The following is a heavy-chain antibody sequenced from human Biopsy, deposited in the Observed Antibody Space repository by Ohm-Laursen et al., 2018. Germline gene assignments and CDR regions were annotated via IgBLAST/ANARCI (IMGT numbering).Heavy chain of an antibody. CDR3: ARATNSTGRPYYYFYGMDV. D-gene: IGHD2/OR15-2a*01. CDR2: IYYSGST. V-gene: IGHV4-59*01. CDR1: GGSISSDY. Sequence: GTLSLTCTVSGGSISSDYWSWIRQTPGKGLEWIGCIYYSGSTNYNPSLKSRVTISVDTSKNQFSLRLNSVTAADTAVYYCARATNSTGRPYYYFYGMDVWGQGTTVTVSS. J-gene: IGHJ6*02.